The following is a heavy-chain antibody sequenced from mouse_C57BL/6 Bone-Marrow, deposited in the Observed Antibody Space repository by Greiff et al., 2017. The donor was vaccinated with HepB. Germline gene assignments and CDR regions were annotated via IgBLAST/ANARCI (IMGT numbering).Heavy chain of an antibody. D-gene: IGHD1-1*01. Sequence: EVQVVESGGGLVKPGGSLKLSCAASGFTFSDYGMHWVRQAPEKGLEWVAYISSGSSTIYYADTVKGRFTISRDNAKNTLFLQMTSLRSEDTAMYYCARPYYYGSSYDWYFDVWGTGTTVTVSS. CDR2: ISSGSSTI. V-gene: IGHV5-17*01. CDR1: GFTFSDYG. CDR3: ARPYYYGSSYDWYFDV. J-gene: IGHJ1*03.